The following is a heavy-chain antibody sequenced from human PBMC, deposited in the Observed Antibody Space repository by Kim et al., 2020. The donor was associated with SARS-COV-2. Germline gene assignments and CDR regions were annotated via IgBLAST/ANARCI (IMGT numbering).Heavy chain of an antibody. J-gene: IGHJ3*02. Sequence: GGSLRLSCAASGFTFGDYAMHWVRQAPGKGLEWVSGISWNSGSIGYADSVKGRFTISRDNAKNSLYLQMNSLRAEDTALYYCAKDKGRQWLVLGAFDIWGQGTMVTVSS. CDR1: GFTFGDYA. CDR3: AKDKGRQWLVLGAFDI. CDR2: ISWNSGSI. V-gene: IGHV3-9*01. D-gene: IGHD6-19*01.